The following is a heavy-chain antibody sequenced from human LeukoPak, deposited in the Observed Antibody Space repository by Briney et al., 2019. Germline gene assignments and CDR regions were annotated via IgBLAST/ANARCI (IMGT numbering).Heavy chain of an antibody. D-gene: IGHD3-10*01. CDR3: AYSGSNYLLFDY. CDR2: IYYSGST. V-gene: IGHV4-39*07. Sequence: PSETLSLTCTVSGGSISSSSYYWGWIRQPPGKGLEWIGSIYYSGSTNYNPSLKSRVTISVDTSKNQFSLKLSSVTAADTAVYYCAYSGSNYLLFDYWGQGTLVTVSS. CDR1: GGSISSSSYY. J-gene: IGHJ4*02.